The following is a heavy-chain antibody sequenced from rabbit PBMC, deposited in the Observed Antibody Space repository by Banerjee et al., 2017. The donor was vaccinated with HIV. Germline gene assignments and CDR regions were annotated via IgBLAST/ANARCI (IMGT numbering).Heavy chain of an antibody. D-gene: IGHD7-1*01. CDR3: TRYADYGNVRAINL. J-gene: IGHJ4*01. CDR2: IYSGDDKT. Sequence: QSLEESGGDLVKPGASLTLTCTASGFSFSSRDYKCWVRQAPGKRPEWIACIYSGDDKTYYASWAKGRFTISKTSSTTVTLQMTSLTAADTATYFCTRYADYGNVRAINLWGPGTLVTVS. V-gene: IGHV1S40*01. CDR1: GFSFSSRDY.